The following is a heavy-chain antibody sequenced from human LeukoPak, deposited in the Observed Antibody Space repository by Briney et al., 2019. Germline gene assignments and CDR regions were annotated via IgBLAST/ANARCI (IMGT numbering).Heavy chain of an antibody. CDR1: GGSISAYY. Sequence: PSETLSLTCTVSGGSISAYYWGWIRQPPGKGLEWIGSIYYSGSTYYNPSLKSRVTISVDTSKNQFSLKLSSVTAADTAVYYCARVGVVTAKAGLIDYWGQGTLVTVSS. V-gene: IGHV4-39*07. J-gene: IGHJ4*02. CDR2: IYYSGST. D-gene: IGHD2-21*02. CDR3: ARVGVVTAKAGLIDY.